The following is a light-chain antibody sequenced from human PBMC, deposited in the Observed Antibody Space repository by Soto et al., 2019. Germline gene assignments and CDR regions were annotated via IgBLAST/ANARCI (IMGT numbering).Light chain of an antibody. CDR3: QSYDPTLRTSL. V-gene: IGLV2-8*01. CDR2: EVN. J-gene: IGLJ2*01. CDR1: SSDVGGYNY. Sequence: QSVLTQPPSASGSPGQSVAISCTGTSSDVGGYNYVSWYQQHPGKAPKLMIYEVNKRPSGVPDRFSGSKSGNTASLTVSGLQAEDEADYYCQSYDPTLRTSLFGGGTKVTVL.